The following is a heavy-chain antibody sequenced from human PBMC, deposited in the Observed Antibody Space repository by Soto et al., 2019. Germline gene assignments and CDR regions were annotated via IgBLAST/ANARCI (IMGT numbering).Heavy chain of an antibody. D-gene: IGHD6-6*01. CDR1: GFTFSSYS. Sequence: GSLRLSCTASGFTFSSYSMNWVRQAPGRGLEWISYIDSGSSTIYYADSVKGRFTISRDNAKSSLYLQMNSLRDEDTAVYYCARDIAARLVYFDYWGQGTLVTVSS. J-gene: IGHJ4*02. V-gene: IGHV3-48*02. CDR3: ARDIAARLVYFDY. CDR2: IDSGSSTI.